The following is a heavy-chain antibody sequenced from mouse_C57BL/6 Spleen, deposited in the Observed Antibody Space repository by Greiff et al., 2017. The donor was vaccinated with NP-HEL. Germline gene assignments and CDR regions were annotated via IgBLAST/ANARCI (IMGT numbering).Heavy chain of an antibody. J-gene: IGHJ4*01. V-gene: IGHV1-4*01. CDR1: GYTFTRYT. CDR2: INPSSGYT. Sequence: VQLQESGAELARPGASVKMSCKASGYTFTRYTMHWVKQRPGQGLEWIGYINPSSGYTKYNQKFKDKATLTADKSSSTAYMQLSSLTSEDSAVYYCARLELAMDYWGQGTSVTVSS. CDR3: ARLELAMDY.